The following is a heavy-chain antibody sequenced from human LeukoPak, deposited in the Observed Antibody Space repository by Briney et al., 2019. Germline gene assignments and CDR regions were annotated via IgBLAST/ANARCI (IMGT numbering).Heavy chain of an antibody. J-gene: IGHJ5*02. D-gene: IGHD3/OR15-3a*01. V-gene: IGHV1-69*04. CDR2: IIPILGIA. CDR1: GGTFSSYA. Sequence: ASVKVSCKASGGTFSSYAISWVRQAPGQGLEWMGRIIPILGIANYAQKFQGRVTITADKSTSTAYMELSSLRSEDTAVYYCAGHWTADGWFDPWGQGTLVTVSS. CDR3: AGHWTADGWFDP.